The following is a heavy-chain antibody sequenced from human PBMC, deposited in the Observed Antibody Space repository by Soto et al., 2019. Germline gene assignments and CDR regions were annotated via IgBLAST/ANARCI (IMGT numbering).Heavy chain of an antibody. V-gene: IGHV4-59*01. CDR1: GGSISSYY. Sequence: QVQLQESGPGLVKPSETLSLTCTVSGGSISSYYWSWIRQPPGKGLEWIGYIYYSGSTNYNPSLKSRVTISVDTSKNQFSLKLSSVTAADTAVYYCAREVRGYSMDVWGQGTTVTVSS. D-gene: IGHD3-10*01. J-gene: IGHJ6*02. CDR3: AREVRGYSMDV. CDR2: IYYSGST.